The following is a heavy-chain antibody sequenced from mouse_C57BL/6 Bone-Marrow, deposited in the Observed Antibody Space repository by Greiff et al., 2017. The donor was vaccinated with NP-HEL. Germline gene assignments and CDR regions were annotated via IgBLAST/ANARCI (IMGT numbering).Heavy chain of an antibody. CDR1: GFTFSSYA. CDR3: TIRRGPWFAY. V-gene: IGHV5S21*01. J-gene: IGHJ3*01. Sequence: EVQVVESGEGLVKPGGSLKLSCAASGFTFSSYAMSWVRQTPEKRLEWVAYISSGGDYIYYADTVKGRFTISRDNARNTLYLQMSSLKSEDTAMYYCTIRRGPWFAYWGQGTLVTVSA. CDR2: ISSGGDYI.